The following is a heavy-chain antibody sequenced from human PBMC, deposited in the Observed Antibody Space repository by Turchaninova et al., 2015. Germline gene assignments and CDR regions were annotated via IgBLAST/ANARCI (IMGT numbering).Heavy chain of an antibody. CDR2: VYHRGST. Sequence: QVQLQESGPGLVKPSGTLSLTCTGTGDSISSNNWWSWVRQPPGKGLEWIGEVYHRGSTKYNPSLKSRVTMSADMAKNQISLRLSSVTAADTAVYYCARDREGATPFDYWGQGALVTVSS. J-gene: IGHJ4*02. V-gene: IGHV4-4*02. D-gene: IGHD1-26*01. CDR3: ARDREGATPFDY. CDR1: GDSISSNNW.